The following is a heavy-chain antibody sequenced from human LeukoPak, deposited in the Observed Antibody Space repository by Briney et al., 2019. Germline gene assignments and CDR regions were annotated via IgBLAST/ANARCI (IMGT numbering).Heavy chain of an antibody. CDR1: GYTFTGYY. V-gene: IGHV1-2*02. Sequence: ASVKVSCKASGYTFTGYYMHWVRQAPGQGLEWMGWINPNSGGTNYAQKFQGRVTMTRDTSISTAYMELSRLRFDDTAVYYCATGHYCGGDCYQNFDYWGQGTLVTVSS. CDR3: ATGHYCGGDCYQNFDY. D-gene: IGHD2-21*02. CDR2: INPNSGGT. J-gene: IGHJ4*02.